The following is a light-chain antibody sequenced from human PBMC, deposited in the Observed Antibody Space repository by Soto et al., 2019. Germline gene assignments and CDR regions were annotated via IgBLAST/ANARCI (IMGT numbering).Light chain of an antibody. CDR3: SSYTSSSTLVV. V-gene: IGLV2-14*01. J-gene: IGLJ2*01. CDR1: SSDVGGYNY. CDR2: EVS. Sequence: QSALTQPASVSGSLGHSITISCTGTSSDVGGYNYVSWYQQHPAKTPKLMIYEVSNRPSGVSNRFSGSKSGNNASLTISGLQAEDEAEYYCSSYTSSSTLVVFGGATKLTVL.